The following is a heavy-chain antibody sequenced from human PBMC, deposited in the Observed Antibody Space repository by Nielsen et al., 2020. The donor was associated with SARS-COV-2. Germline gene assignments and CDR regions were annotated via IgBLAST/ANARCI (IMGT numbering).Heavy chain of an antibody. CDR3: ARDPGYCSGGSCYRNYYYYYYMDV. V-gene: IGHV3-30-3*01. CDR1: GFTFSNAW. J-gene: IGHJ6*03. CDR2: ISYDGSNK. D-gene: IGHD2-15*01. Sequence: GGSLRLSCAASGFTFSNAWMSWVRQAPGKGLEWVAVISYDGSNKYYADSVKGRFTISRDNSKNTLYLQMNSPRAEDTAVYYCARDPGYCSGGSCYRNYYYYYYMDVWGKGTTVTVSS.